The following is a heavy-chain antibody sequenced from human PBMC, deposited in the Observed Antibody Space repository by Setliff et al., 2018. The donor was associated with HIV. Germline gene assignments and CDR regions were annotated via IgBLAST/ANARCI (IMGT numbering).Heavy chain of an antibody. CDR1: GYTFTSYG. J-gene: IGHJ4*02. Sequence: ASVKVSCKASGYTFTSYGISWVRQAPGQGLEWMGWISSYNGNTNYAQKLQGRVTLTTDTSTRTAYMELRSLRPDDTAVYYCARAAVAGPWRKLDYWGQGTLVTVSS. V-gene: IGHV1-18*01. CDR3: ARAAVAGPWRKLDY. CDR2: ISSYNGNT. D-gene: IGHD6-19*01.